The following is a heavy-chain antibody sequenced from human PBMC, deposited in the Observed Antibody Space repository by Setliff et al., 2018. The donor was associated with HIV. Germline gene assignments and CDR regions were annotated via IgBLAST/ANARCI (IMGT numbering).Heavy chain of an antibody. J-gene: IGHJ5*02. CDR1: GGSFSAYY. D-gene: IGHD6-6*01. CDR3: ARRYRIAARPKWFDP. CDR2: INHGGST. V-gene: IGHV4-34*01. Sequence: PSETLSLTCAVYGGSFSAYYWSWIRQSPGKGLEWIGAINHGGSTNYNPSLKSRVTISLDTSKNQFSLKLSSVTAADTAVYYCARRYRIAARPKWFDPWGQGTLVTVSS.